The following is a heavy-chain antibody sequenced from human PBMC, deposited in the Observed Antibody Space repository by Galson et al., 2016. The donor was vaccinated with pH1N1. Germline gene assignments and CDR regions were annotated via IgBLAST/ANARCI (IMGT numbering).Heavy chain of an antibody. CDR1: GYTFTSYA. D-gene: IGHD3-9*01. Sequence: VSCKASGYTFTSYAMNWVRQAPGQGLEWMGWINTNTGNPTYAQGFTGRFVFSLDTSDSTTYLHISSLKAEDTAVYYCASPRPLLRYFDWLLPGGLDYWGQGTLVTVSS. J-gene: IGHJ4*02. V-gene: IGHV7-4-1*02. CDR3: ASPRPLLRYFDWLLPGGLDY. CDR2: INTNTGNP.